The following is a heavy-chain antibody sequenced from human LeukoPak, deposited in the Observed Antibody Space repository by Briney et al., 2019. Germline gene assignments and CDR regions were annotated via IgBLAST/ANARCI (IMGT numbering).Heavy chain of an antibody. V-gene: IGHV4-59*08. Sequence: SETLSLTCTVSGGSISSYYWSWIRQPPGKGLEWIGYIYYSGSTNYNPSLKSRVTISVDTSKNQFSLKLSSVTAADTAVYYCARSSSGYYFDYWGQGTLVTVSS. CDR2: IYYSGST. CDR3: ARSSSGYYFDY. CDR1: GGSISSYY. D-gene: IGHD3-22*01. J-gene: IGHJ4*02.